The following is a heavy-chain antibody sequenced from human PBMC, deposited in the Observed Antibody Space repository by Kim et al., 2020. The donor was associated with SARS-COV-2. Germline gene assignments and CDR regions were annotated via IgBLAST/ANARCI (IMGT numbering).Heavy chain of an antibody. CDR3: ARDGDLYSSGRDAFDI. D-gene: IGHD6-19*01. Sequence: GGSLRLSCAASGFTFSSYWMTWVRQAPGKGLEWVANIKQNGNQKYYVDSVKGRFTISRDNAKNSLYLQMNSLRAEDTAVYYCARDGDLYSSGRDAFDIWG. V-gene: IGHV3-7*01. CDR2: IKQNGNQK. CDR1: GFTFSSYW. J-gene: IGHJ3*02.